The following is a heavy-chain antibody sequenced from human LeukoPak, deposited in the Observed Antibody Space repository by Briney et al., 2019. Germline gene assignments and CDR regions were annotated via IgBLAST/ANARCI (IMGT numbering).Heavy chain of an antibody. CDR1: GFIFKNFG. D-gene: IGHD1-7*01. CDR3: ARELPPVVNYRFDH. V-gene: IGHV3-33*01. Sequence: PGGSLRLSCAASGFIFKNFGMHWVRQAPGKGLEWVAVIWYDGSEKFYGNSVKGRFTISRDNSKNILYLQMNSLRAEDTAMYYCARELPPVVNYRFDHWGQGTLVTVSS. J-gene: IGHJ5*02. CDR2: IWYDGSEK.